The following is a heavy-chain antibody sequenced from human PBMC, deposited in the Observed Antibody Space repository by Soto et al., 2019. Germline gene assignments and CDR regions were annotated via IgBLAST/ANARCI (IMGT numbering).Heavy chain of an antibody. J-gene: IGHJ6*02. CDR3: AAVGYCSGGSCYFDYYYGMDV. CDR1: GFTFTSSA. D-gene: IGHD2-15*01. Sequence: SVKVSCKAAGFTFTSSAVQWVRQARGQRLEWIGWIVVGSGNTNYAQKFQERVTITRDMSTSTAYMELSSLRSEDTAVYYCAAVGYCSGGSCYFDYYYGMDVWGQGTTVTVSS. CDR2: IVVGSGNT. V-gene: IGHV1-58*01.